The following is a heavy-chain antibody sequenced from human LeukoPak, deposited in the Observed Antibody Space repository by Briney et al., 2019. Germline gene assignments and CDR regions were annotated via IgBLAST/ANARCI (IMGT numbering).Heavy chain of an antibody. Sequence: PGRSLRLSRAASGFTFSSYWMTWVRQAPGKGLEWVAKIKQDGSEKYYVDSVKGRFTISRDNAKNSLYLQMNSLGAEDTAVYYCARRGTSSSWAHFDYWGQGTLVTVSS. V-gene: IGHV3-7*05. CDR1: GFTFSSYW. CDR2: IKQDGSEK. D-gene: IGHD6-13*01. CDR3: ARRGTSSSWAHFDY. J-gene: IGHJ4*02.